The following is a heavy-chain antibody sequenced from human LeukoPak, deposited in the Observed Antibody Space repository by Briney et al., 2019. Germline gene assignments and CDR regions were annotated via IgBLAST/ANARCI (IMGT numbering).Heavy chain of an antibody. CDR1: EYTFTGYY. V-gene: IGHV1-2*02. Sequence: GASVKVSCKASEYTFTGYYMHWVRQAPGQALEWMGWINPNSGGTNYAQKFQGRVTMTSDTSISTAYMKLSRLRSDDTAVYYCARWQRMVRGVNYTSRPKFDYWGQGTLVTVSS. CDR3: ARWQRMVRGVNYTSRPKFDY. D-gene: IGHD3-10*01. J-gene: IGHJ4*02. CDR2: INPNSGGT.